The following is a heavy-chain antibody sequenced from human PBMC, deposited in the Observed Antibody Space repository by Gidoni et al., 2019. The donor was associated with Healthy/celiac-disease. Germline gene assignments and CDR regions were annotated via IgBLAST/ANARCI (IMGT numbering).Heavy chain of an antibody. CDR3: ARHLSTPDRYYYYYMDV. CDR2: IYSGGST. V-gene: IGHV3-53*01. Sequence: EVQLVESGGGLIQPGGSLRLSCAASGFTVSSNYMSWVRQAPGKGLEWVSVIYSGGSTYYADSVKGRFTISRDNSKNTLYLQMNSLRAEDTAVYYCARHLSTPDRYYYYYMDVWGKGTTVTVSS. CDR1: GFTVSSNY. J-gene: IGHJ6*03.